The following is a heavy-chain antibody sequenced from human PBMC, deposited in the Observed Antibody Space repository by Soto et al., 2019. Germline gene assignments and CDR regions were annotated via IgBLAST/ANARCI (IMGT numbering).Heavy chain of an antibody. CDR3: ARDHYYYGSGPLPESGMDV. D-gene: IGHD3-10*01. CDR2: ISAYNGNT. Sequence: QVQLVQSGAEVKKPGASVKVSCKASGYTFTSYGISWVRQAPGQGLEWMGWISAYNGNTNYAQKLQGRVTMTTDTSTSTAYMELRSLRSDDTAVYYCARDHYYYGSGPLPESGMDVWGPGTTVTVSS. V-gene: IGHV1-18*01. J-gene: IGHJ6*02. CDR1: GYTFTSYG.